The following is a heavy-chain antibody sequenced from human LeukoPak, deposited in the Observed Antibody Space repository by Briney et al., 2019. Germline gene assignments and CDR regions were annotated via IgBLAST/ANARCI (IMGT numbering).Heavy chain of an antibody. CDR1: GSTFSSSG. J-gene: IGHJ4*02. D-gene: IGHD3-3*01. CDR3: TRDFDFSSAI. V-gene: IGHV3-74*01. CDR2: ISPDGSTT. Sequence: GGSLRLSCAASGSTFSSSGMHWVRQAPGKGRVWGSRISPDGSTTGHADSVKGRFTTSRDNAKNTPLLQMNSLRAEDTAVYYCTRDFDFSSAIWGQGTLVTVSS.